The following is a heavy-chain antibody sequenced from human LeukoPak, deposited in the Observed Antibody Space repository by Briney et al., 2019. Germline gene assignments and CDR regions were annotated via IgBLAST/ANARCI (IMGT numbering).Heavy chain of an antibody. CDR1: GGTFSSYA. CDR2: IIPIFGTA. D-gene: IGHD3-10*01. J-gene: IGHJ3*02. CDR3: ARLWFGQTYAFDI. V-gene: IGHV1-69*05. Sequence: GASVKVSCKASGGTFSSYAISWVRQAPGQGLEWMGGIIPIFGTANYAQKFQGRVTITTDESTSTAYMELSSLRSEDTAVYYCARLWFGQTYAFDIWGQGTMVTVSS.